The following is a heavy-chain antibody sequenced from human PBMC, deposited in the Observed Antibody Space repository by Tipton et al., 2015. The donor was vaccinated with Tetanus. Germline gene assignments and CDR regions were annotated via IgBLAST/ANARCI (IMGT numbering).Heavy chain of an antibody. J-gene: IGHJ4*02. CDR2: IYYSGST. Sequence: TLSLTCTVSGDSIGTHFWTWIRQAPGKGLEWIGYIYYSGSTNYNPSLKSRVTISVDTSKNQFSLKLSSVTAADTAVYYCARGMVSWGIFPYWGQGTLVTVSS. CDR3: ARGMVSWGIFPY. V-gene: IGHV4-59*11. CDR1: GDSIGTHF. D-gene: IGHD2-8*01.